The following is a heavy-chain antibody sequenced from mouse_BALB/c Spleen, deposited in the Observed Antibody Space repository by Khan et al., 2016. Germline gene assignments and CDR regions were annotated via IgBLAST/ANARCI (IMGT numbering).Heavy chain of an antibody. Sequence: QVQLQQSGAELAKPGASVKMSCKASGYTFTSYWMHWVKQRPGQGLEWSGYINPSTGYTEYKQKFKDKATLTADKSSSTAYMQLSSLTSEDSAVYYCARRGDYRYDWFAYWGQGTLVTVSA. CDR1: GYTFTSYW. V-gene: IGHV1-7*01. D-gene: IGHD2-14*01. CDR3: ARRGDYRYDWFAY. CDR2: INPSTGYT. J-gene: IGHJ3*01.